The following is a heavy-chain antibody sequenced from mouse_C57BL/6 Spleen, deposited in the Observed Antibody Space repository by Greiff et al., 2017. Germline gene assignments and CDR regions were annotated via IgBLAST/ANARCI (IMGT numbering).Heavy chain of an antibody. CDR2: INPGSGGT. Sequence: VQVVESGAELVRPGTSVKVSCKASGYAFTNSLIAWVKQRPGQGLEWIGVINPGSGGTNYNEKFKGKATLTADTSSSNAFLQLSSLTSEYSAVYFAARRWLGNAMDYWGQGTSVTVSS. J-gene: IGHJ4*01. V-gene: IGHV1-54*01. CDR1: GYAFTNSL. CDR3: ARRWLGNAMDY. D-gene: IGHD1-1*02.